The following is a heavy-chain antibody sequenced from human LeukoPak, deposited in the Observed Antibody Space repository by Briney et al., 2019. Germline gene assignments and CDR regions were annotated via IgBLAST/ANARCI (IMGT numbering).Heavy chain of an antibody. J-gene: IGHJ5*02. Sequence: PSETLSLTCTVSGGSISSSSYYWGWIRQPPGKGLEWIGNIYYSGSTYCNPSLKSRVTISVDTSKNQFSLKLSSVTAADTAVYYCASVYGSGKRWFDPWGQGTLVTVSS. V-gene: IGHV4-39*01. CDR3: ASVYGSGKRWFDP. CDR2: IYYSGST. D-gene: IGHD3-10*01. CDR1: GGSISSSSYY.